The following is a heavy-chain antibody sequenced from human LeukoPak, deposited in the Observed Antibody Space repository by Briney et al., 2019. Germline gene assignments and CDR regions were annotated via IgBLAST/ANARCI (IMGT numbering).Heavy chain of an antibody. J-gene: IGHJ5*02. Sequence: SVKVSCKASGGTFSSYAISWVRQAPGQGLEWMGGIIPIFGTANYAQKFQGRVTITADESTSTAYMELSSLRSEDAAVYYCVRPRGPYSSGWYNWFDPWGQGTLVTVSS. V-gene: IGHV1-69*13. CDR1: GGTFSSYA. CDR2: IIPIFGTA. D-gene: IGHD6-19*01. CDR3: VRPRGPYSSGWYNWFDP.